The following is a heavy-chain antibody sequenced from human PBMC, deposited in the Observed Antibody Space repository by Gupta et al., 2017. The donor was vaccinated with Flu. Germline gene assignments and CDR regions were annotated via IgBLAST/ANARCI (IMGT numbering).Heavy chain of an antibody. J-gene: IGHJ4*02. CDR3: ARHGKLRRPYIMTYCFDY. D-gene: IGHD2-15*01. V-gene: IGHV4-39*01. CDR1: GGSIRNTDFY. CDR2: ISYSGST. Sequence: QLQLQASGPGLVKPSETLSLTCTVSGGSIRNTDFYWGWIRQPPGKGLEWIGSISYSGSTYRNPSLNSRVSLSVDTSESQISLKLSSVTATDTAVYYCARHGKLRRPYIMTYCFDYWGQGALVTVSS.